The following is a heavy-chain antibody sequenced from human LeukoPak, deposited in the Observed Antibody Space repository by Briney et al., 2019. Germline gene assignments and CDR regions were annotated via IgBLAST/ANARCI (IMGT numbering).Heavy chain of an antibody. CDR3: ARYLLPYDFWSGYPIDFDY. D-gene: IGHD3-3*01. J-gene: IGHJ4*02. CDR2: INPYNGNT. Sequence: GASVKVSCKASGYTFTNYAISWVRQAPGQGLEWMGWINPYNGNTNYAKKLQGRVTMTTDTSTTTAYMELRSLRSDDTAVYYCARYLLPYDFWSGYPIDFDYWGQGTLVTVSS. CDR1: GYTFTNYA. V-gene: IGHV1-18*01.